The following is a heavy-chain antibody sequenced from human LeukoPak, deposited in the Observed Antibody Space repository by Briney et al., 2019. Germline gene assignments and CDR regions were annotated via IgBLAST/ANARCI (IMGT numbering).Heavy chain of an antibody. CDR3: ARVWYYYDSSGFPYEYYFDY. V-gene: IGHV1-69*13. CDR1: GGTFSSYA. J-gene: IGHJ4*02. D-gene: IGHD3-22*01. CDR2: IIPIFGTA. Sequence: SVKVSCKASGGTFSSYAISWVRQAPGQGLEWMGGIIPIFGTANYAQKFQGRVTITADESTSTAYMELSSLRSEDTAVYYCARVWYYYDSSGFPYEYYFDYWGQGTLVTVSS.